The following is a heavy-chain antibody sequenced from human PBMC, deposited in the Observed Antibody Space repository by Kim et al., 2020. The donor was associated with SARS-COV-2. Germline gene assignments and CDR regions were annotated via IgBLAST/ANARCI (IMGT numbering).Heavy chain of an antibody. CDR2: IYSGGST. CDR1: GFTVSSNY. Sequence: GGSLRLSCAASGFTVSSNYMSWVRQAPGKGLEWVSVIYSGGSTYYADSVKCRFTISRDNSKNTLYLQMNSLRAEDTAVYYCAREEGGYYDSSGYYHYYYYGMDVWGQGTTVTVSS. J-gene: IGHJ6*02. D-gene: IGHD3-22*01. V-gene: IGHV3-53*01. CDR3: AREEGGYYDSSGYYHYYYYGMDV.